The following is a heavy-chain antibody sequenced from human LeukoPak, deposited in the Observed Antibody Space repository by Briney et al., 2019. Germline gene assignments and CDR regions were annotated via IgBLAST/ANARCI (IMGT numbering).Heavy chain of an antibody. CDR2: IGTAGDT. V-gene: IGHV3-13*01. Sequence: PGGSLRLSCAASGFTFSSYDMHWVRQATGKGLEWVSAIGTAGDTYYPGSVKGRFTISRENAKNSLYLQMNSLRAGDTAVYYCAREVSSAWFDPWGQGTLVTVSS. J-gene: IGHJ5*02. CDR3: AREVSSAWFDP. CDR1: GFTFSSYD.